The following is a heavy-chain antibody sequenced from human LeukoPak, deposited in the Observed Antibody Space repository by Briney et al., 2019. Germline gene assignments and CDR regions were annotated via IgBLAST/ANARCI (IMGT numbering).Heavy chain of an antibody. CDR3: AKGHHIAVLPNYYVDV. D-gene: IGHD6-19*01. J-gene: IGHJ6*03. V-gene: IGHV3-23*01. CDR1: GFTFSSYA. Sequence: GGSLRLSCAASGFTFSSYAMNWVRQAPGKGLEWVSGISGSGDSTYYADSVKGRCTFSRDNSKNTLYLQMNSLRAEDTAVYYCAKGHHIAVLPNYYVDVWGEGTTVTVSS. CDR2: ISGSGDST.